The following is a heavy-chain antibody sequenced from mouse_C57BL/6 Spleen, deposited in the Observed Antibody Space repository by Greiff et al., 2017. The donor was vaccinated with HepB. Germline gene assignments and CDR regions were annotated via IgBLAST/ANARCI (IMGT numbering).Heavy chain of an antibody. V-gene: IGHV1-64*01. CDR1: GYTFTSYW. J-gene: IGHJ2*01. Sequence: VQLQQSGAELVKPGASVKLSCKASGYTFTSYWMHWVKQRPGQGLEWIGMIHPNSGSTNYNEKFKSKATLTVDKSSSTAYMQLSSLTSEDSAVYYCASLTGTSFDYWGQGTTLTVSS. D-gene: IGHD4-1*01. CDR2: IHPNSGST. CDR3: ASLTGTSFDY.